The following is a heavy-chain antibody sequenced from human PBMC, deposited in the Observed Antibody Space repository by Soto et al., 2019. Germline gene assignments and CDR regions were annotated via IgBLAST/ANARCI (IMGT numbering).Heavy chain of an antibody. J-gene: IGHJ6*02. Sequence: KTSETLSLTCAVYGGSFSGYYWSWIRQPPGKGLEWIGEINHSGSTNYNPSLKSRVTISVDTSKNQFSLKLSSVTAADTAVYYCARVTCEKCITIFGVVIIPDYYYYYGMDVWGQGTTVTVSS. CDR2: INHSGST. D-gene: IGHD3-3*01. V-gene: IGHV4-34*01. CDR3: ARVTCEKCITIFGVVIIPDYYYYYGMDV. CDR1: GGSFSGYY.